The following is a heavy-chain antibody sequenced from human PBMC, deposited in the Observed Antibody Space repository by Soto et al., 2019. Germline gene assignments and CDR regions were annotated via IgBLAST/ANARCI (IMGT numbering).Heavy chain of an antibody. CDR3: AADLKYSYGRRRFYYYYGMDV. V-gene: IGHV1-58*01. J-gene: IGHJ6*02. D-gene: IGHD5-18*01. Sequence: SVKVSCKASGFTFTSSAVHWVRQARGQRLEWIGWIVVGSGNTNYAQKFQERVTITRDMSTSTAYMELSSLRSEDTAVYYCAADLKYSYGRRRFYYYYGMDVWGQGTTVTVSS. CDR1: GFTFTSSA. CDR2: IVVGSGNT.